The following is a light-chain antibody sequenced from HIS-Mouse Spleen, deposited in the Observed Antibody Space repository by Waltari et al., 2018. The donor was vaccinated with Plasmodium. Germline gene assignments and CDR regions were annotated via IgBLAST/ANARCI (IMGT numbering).Light chain of an antibody. CDR2: EDS. CDR1: ALPKKY. Sequence: SYELTQPPSVSVSPGQTARITCSGDALPKKYAYWYQQKSGQAPLMVIDEDSKRPSGIPEIFSGSSSGTMATLTISGAQVEDEADYYCYSTDSSGNHRVFGGGTKLTVL. J-gene: IGLJ3*02. CDR3: YSTDSSGNHRV. V-gene: IGLV3-10*01.